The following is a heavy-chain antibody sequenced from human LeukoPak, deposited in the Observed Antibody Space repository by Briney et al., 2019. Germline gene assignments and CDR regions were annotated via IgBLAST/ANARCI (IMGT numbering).Heavy chain of an antibody. CDR2: INSDGSSI. CDR1: GFTFSSYW. Sequence: GGSLRLSCAATGFTFSSYWMHWVRQAPGKGLVWVSRINSDGSSITYADSVKGRFTISRDNAKNTLYLQMNSLRVEDTAVYYCAREGRVSGYDFDCWGQGTLVTVSS. V-gene: IGHV3-74*03. J-gene: IGHJ4*02. D-gene: IGHD5-12*01. CDR3: AREGRVSGYDFDC.